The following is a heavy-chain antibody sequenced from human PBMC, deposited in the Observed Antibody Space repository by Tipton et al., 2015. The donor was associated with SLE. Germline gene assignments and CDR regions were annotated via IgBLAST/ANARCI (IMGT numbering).Heavy chain of an antibody. V-gene: IGHV3-23*01. Sequence: SLRLSCIGSGFTFNIHVMNWFRQAPGKGLEWVSTISGTDPGTYYADSIKGRFTISRDDSKNTLYLEMNTLKAEDTDVYFCAKARYFDGRGYFDYWGQGAQVTVSS. CDR3: AKARYFDGRGYFDY. D-gene: IGHD3-9*01. CDR1: GFTFNIHV. CDR2: ISGTDPGT. J-gene: IGHJ4*02.